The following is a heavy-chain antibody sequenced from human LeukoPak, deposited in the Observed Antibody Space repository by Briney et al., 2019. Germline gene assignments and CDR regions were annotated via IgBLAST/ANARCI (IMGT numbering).Heavy chain of an antibody. CDR1: GLPVSSNH. CDR2: IHSGGRT. Sequence: GGALRRSFAASGLPVSSNHMSWVRPAPGRGLEGVSSIHSGGRTYYPDSVKGRFTHSRDNSQNTLYFQMNSLIAEDTAVYYCARYPHPAYYYYGMDVWVQGTTVTVPS. J-gene: IGHJ6*02. CDR3: ARYPHPAYYYYGMDV. V-gene: IGHV3-53*01.